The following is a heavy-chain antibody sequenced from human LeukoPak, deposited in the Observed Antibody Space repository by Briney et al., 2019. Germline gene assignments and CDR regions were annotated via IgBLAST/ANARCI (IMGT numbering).Heavy chain of an antibody. V-gene: IGHV3-9*01. J-gene: IGHJ4*02. CDR3: AKCYGSAVKDYFDY. D-gene: IGHD4-17*01. CDR2: ISWNSADI. CDR1: GFTFSDFY. Sequence: GGSLRLSCAASGFTFSDFYMSWIRQAPGKGLEWVSGISWNSADIDYADSVKGRFAISRDNARNSLYLQMNSLRPEDTAFYYCAKCYGSAVKDYFDYWGQGTLVTVSS.